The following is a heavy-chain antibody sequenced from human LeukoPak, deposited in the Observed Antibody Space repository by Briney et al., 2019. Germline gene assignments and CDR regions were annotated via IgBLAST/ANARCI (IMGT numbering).Heavy chain of an antibody. CDR3: FGRVVLAPGNLVDV. D-gene: IGHD3-16*01. CDR2: INPGDGGT. V-gene: IGHV1-46*01. CDR1: GYSFTSYY. J-gene: IGHJ6*03. Sequence: ASVKVSCKASGYSFTSYYLHWVRQPPGQGLEWMGIINPGDGGTGYSQKFQGRVTINRDTSTSTVYMELSSLRSEDTAVYYCFGRVVLAPGNLVDVWGKGTTVTVSS.